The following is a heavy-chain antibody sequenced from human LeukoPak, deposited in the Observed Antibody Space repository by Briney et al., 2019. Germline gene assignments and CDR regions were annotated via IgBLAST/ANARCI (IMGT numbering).Heavy chain of an antibody. J-gene: IGHJ6*02. V-gene: IGHV5-51*01. Sequence: GESLKISCKGSGYSFTYYWIAWVRQMPGKGLEWMGIFYPGDSDTRYSPSLQGQVTLSVDKSISTAYLQWSSLKASDTAIYYCARRVTPMGMDVWGQGTTVTVSS. D-gene: IGHD2-21*02. CDR1: GYSFTYYW. CDR2: FYPGDSDT. CDR3: ARRVTPMGMDV.